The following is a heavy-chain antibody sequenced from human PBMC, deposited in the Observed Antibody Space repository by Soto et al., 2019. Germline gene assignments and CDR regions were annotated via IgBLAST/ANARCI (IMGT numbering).Heavy chain of an antibody. V-gene: IGHV3-23*01. D-gene: IGHD1-7*01. Sequence: EVQLLESGGGLVQPGGSLRLSCAASGFTFSSYAMSWVRQAPGKGLEWVSAISGSGGSTYYADSVKGRFTISRDNSKNTLYLQMNSLRAEDTAVYYCAKDKRSITGTTRFYYYAMDVWGQGTTVTVSS. J-gene: IGHJ6*02. CDR2: ISGSGGST. CDR3: AKDKRSITGTTRFYYYAMDV. CDR1: GFTFSSYA.